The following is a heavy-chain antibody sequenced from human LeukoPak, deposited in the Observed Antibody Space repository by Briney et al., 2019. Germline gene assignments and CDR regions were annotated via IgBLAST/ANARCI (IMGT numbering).Heavy chain of an antibody. Sequence: ASVKVSCKASGYTFTSYYMHWVRQAPGQGLEWMGIINPSGGSTSYAQKFQGRGTMTRDTSTSTVYMELSSLRSEDTAVYYCASGYRTYGSGSYLGYWGQGTLVTVSS. J-gene: IGHJ4*02. CDR1: GYTFTSYY. V-gene: IGHV1-46*01. D-gene: IGHD3-10*01. CDR3: ASGYRTYGSGSYLGY. CDR2: INPSGGST.